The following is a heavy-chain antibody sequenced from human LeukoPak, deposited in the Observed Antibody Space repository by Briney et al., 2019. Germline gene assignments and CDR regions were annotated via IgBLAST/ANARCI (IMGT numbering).Heavy chain of an antibody. CDR3: AGSEFFGELPFDY. CDR1: GFTFSSYW. D-gene: IGHD3-10*01. J-gene: IGHJ4*02. V-gene: IGHV3-30-3*01. CDR2: ISYDGSNK. Sequence: GGSLRLSCAASGFTFSSYWMSWVRQAPGKGLEWVAVISYDGSNKYYADSVKGRFTISRDNSKNTLYLQMNSLRAEDTAVYYCAGSEFFGELPFDYWGQGTLVTVSS.